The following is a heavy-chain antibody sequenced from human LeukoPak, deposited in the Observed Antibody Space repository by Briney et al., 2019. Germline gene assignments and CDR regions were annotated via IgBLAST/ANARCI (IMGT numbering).Heavy chain of an antibody. CDR2: INPNSGGT. CDR1: GYTFTGYY. J-gene: IGHJ6*03. CDR3: ARSEGYYYYYMDV. Sequence: ASVKVSCKASGYTFTGYYMHWVRQAPGQGLEWMGWINPNSGGTNYAQKFQGRVTMTRDTSISTAYMELSRLRSGDTAVYYCARSEGYYYYYMDVWGKGTTVTVSS. V-gene: IGHV1-2*02.